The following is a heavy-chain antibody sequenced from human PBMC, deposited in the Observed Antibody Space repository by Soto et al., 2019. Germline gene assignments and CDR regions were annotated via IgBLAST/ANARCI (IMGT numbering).Heavy chain of an antibody. CDR3: ARVWGAYLNLDC. CDR1: GFPFSSYA. CDR2: ISNDGGNK. Sequence: QVQLLESGGGVVQPGRSLRLSCAASGFPFSSYALHWVRQAPGRGLEWVAAISNDGGNKFYADSVKGRFSISRDTSKKTLYLKMTGLGAAATAVYSCARVWGAYLNLDCWGQGTLVTVSS. D-gene: IGHD3-16*01. V-gene: IGHV3-30-3*01. J-gene: IGHJ4*02.